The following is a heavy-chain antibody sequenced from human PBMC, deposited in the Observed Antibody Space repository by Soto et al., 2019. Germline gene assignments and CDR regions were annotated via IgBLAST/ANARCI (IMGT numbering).Heavy chain of an antibody. J-gene: IGHJ4*02. V-gene: IGHV4-31*03. D-gene: IGHD2-15*01. CDR2: IYYSAST. CDR1: GGPISSGGYY. Sequence: PSETLSLTCTVSGGPISSGGYYWSWIRQHPGKGLEWIGYIYYSASTYYNPSLKSRVTISVDTSKNQFSLKLSSVTAADTAVYYCASPGYCSDGTCYPDYWGQGTLVTVSS. CDR3: ASPGYCSDGTCYPDY.